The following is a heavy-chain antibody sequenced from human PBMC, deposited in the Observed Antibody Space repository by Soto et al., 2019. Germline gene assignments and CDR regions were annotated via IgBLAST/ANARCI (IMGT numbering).Heavy chain of an antibody. CDR2: IYYSGST. V-gene: IGHV4-31*03. Sequence: QVQLQESGPGLVKPSHTLSLTCTVSGGSISSGGYYWSWIRQHPGKGLEWIGYIYYSGSTYYNPSLKSRVTISVDTSKTQFSLKLSAVTAADTAVYYCARGAFVVVTARDWYFDLWGRGTLVTVSS. D-gene: IGHD2-21*02. CDR3: ARGAFVVVTARDWYFDL. CDR1: GGSISSGGYY. J-gene: IGHJ2*01.